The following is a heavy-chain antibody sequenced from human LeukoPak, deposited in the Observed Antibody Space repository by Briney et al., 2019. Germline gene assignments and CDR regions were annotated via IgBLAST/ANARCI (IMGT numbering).Heavy chain of an antibody. CDR3: SSGYYENY. CDR1: GGSFSGYY. D-gene: IGHD3-22*01. CDR2: INHSGST. Sequence: SETLSLTCAVYGGSFSGYYWSWIRQPPGKGLEWIGEINHSGSTNYNPSLKSRVTISVGTSKNQFSLKLSSVTAADTAVYYCSSGYYENYWGQGTLVTVSS. V-gene: IGHV4-34*01. J-gene: IGHJ4*02.